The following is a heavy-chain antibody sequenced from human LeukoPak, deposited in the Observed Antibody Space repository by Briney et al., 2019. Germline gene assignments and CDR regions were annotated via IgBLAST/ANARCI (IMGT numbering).Heavy chain of an antibody. CDR1: GGSVSTSHW. CDR3: AREWNYDTTRRWLNAFDI. J-gene: IGHJ3*02. CDR2: IYHRGST. D-gene: IGHD3-16*01. V-gene: IGHV4-4*02. Sequence: PSETLSLTCAVSGGSVSTSHWWTWVRQPPGKGLEWIGQIYHRGSTNYNPSLKSRVSISIDKSKNQFSLKVNSVTAADTAVYYCAREWNYDTTRRWLNAFDIWGQGTMVTVSS.